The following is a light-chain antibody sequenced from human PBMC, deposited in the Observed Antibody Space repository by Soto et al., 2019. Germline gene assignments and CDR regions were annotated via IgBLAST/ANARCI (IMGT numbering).Light chain of an antibody. CDR3: QQYNDWPRT. V-gene: IGKV3-15*01. CDR2: GES. CDR1: QSVGSD. J-gene: IGKJ1*01. Sequence: IVLTQSPGTLSLSPGERDTLSCMASQSVGSDLAWYQHETGQARRLLIYGESTRDTGIPARFSGSGSGTEFTLTISSLQSEDFAVYYCQQYNDWPRTFGQGTKVDIK.